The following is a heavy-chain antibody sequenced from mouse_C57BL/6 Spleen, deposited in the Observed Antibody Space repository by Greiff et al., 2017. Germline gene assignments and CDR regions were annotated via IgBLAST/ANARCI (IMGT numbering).Heavy chain of an antibody. CDR2: IWSGGST. D-gene: IGHD3-3*01. CDR1: GFSLTSYG. J-gene: IGHJ1*03. Sequence: VKLVESGPGLVQPSQSLSITCTVSGFSLTSYGVHWVRQSPGKGLEWLGVIWSGGSTDYNAALISRLSISKDNSKSQVVFKMNRLQADDTAIYYWARNLGRRGYCDVWGTETTVTVSS. V-gene: IGHV2-2*01. CDR3: ARNLGRRGYCDV.